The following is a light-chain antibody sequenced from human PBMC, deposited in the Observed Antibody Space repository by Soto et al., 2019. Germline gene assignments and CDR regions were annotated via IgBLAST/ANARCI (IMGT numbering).Light chain of an antibody. Sequence: DIRMTQSPSSLSASVGDRVTINCRASQSISDYVNWYQQKPGKAPKLMIYVASSLQSGVPSRFSGSGSGTDCTLTIGSLQPEDFSTYYCQQCFTTSWTFAQGTKVDIK. CDR1: QSISDY. V-gene: IGKV1-39*01. J-gene: IGKJ1*01. CDR2: VAS. CDR3: QQCFTTSWT.